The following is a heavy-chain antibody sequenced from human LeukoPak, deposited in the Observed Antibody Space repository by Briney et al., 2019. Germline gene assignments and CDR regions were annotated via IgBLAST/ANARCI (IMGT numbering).Heavy chain of an antibody. V-gene: IGHV1-2*02. CDR2: INPNSGGT. D-gene: IGHD3-22*01. J-gene: IGHJ4*02. CDR1: GYTFTSYY. CDR3: ARDSANYYDSSGYYGY. Sequence: GASVKVSCKASGYTFTSYYMHWMRQAPGQGLEWMGWINPNSGGTNYAQKFQGRVTMTRDTSISTAYMELSRLRSDDTAVYYCARDSANYYDSSGYYGYWGQGTLVTVSS.